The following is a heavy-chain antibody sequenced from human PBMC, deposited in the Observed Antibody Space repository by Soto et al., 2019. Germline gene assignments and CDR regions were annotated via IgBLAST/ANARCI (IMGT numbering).Heavy chain of an antibody. CDR3: ARHSPYCGGDCYSYDY. CDR2: IYYSGST. J-gene: IGHJ4*02. D-gene: IGHD2-21*02. Sequence: QVQLQESGPGLVKSSETLSLTCTVSGGSISSYYWSWIRQPPGKGLEWIGYIYYSGSTNYNPSLKSRVAISVHTSKNQFSLKLSSVTAADTAVYYCARHSPYCGGDCYSYDYWGQGTLVTVSS. CDR1: GGSISSYY. V-gene: IGHV4-59*08.